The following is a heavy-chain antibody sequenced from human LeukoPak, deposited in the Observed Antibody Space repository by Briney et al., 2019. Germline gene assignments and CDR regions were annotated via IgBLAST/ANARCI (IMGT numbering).Heavy chain of an antibody. V-gene: IGHV3-53*01. CDR1: GFTVSSNY. CDR2: IYSGGST. D-gene: IGHD4-17*01. CDR3: TKDRIGKNHGDYDSIDY. Sequence: GGSLRLSCAASGFTVSSNYMSWVRQAPGKGLEWVSVIYSGGSTYYADSVKGRFTISRDNSKNTLYLQMNSLRAKDTAVYYCTKDRIGKNHGDYDSIDYWGQGTLVTVSS. J-gene: IGHJ4*02.